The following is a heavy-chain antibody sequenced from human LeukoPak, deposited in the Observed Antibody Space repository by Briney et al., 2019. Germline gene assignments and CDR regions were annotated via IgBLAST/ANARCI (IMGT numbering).Heavy chain of an antibody. D-gene: IGHD2-2*01. J-gene: IGHJ3*02. CDR2: IYTSGST. CDR1: GGSISSGSYY. CDR3: ARRRGCSSTSCPPGAFDI. Sequence: SETLSLTCTVSGGSISSGSYYWGWIRQPAGKGLEWIGRIYTSGSTNYNPSLKSRVTISVDTSKNQFSLKLSSVTAADTAVYYCARRRGCSSTSCPPGAFDIWGQGTMVTVSS. V-gene: IGHV4-61*02.